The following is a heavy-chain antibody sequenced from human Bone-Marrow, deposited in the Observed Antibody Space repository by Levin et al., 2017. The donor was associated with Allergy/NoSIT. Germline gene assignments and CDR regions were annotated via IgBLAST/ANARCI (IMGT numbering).Heavy chain of an antibody. V-gene: IGHV3-21*01. CDR3: ARDQVPAASYYCYYYMDV. CDR1: GFSFSSYT. J-gene: IGHJ6*03. CDR2: INSFSNYI. D-gene: IGHD2-2*01. Sequence: GGSLRLSCAASGFSFSSYTMNWVRQAPGKGLEWVSSINSFSNYIYYGDSVKGRFTISRDNAKNSLYLQMNSVRPDDTAVYYCARDQVPAASYYCYYYMDVWGKGTTVTVSS.